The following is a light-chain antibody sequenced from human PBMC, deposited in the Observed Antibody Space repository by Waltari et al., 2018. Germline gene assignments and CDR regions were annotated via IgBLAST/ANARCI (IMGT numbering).Light chain of an antibody. CDR1: QSISNW. Sequence: DIQMTQSPSTLSASIGDRVTITCRASQSISNWLAWYQQIPGKAPKRLIYMASSLETGVPSRCRGSGSGTEFTLTISSLQPGDFATYYCQQYNTYPFTFGLGTKLESK. V-gene: IGKV1-5*03. CDR2: MAS. CDR3: QQYNTYPFT. J-gene: IGKJ2*01.